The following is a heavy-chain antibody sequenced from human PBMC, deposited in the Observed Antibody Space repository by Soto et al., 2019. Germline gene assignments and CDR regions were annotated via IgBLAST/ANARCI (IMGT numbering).Heavy chain of an antibody. CDR2: IGTAGDT. Sequence: EVQLVESGGGLVQPGGSLRLSCAASGFTFSSYDMHWVRQATGKGLEWVSAIGTAGDTYYPGSVKGRFTISRENAKNSLYLQMNSLRAEDTAVYYCASAFYDSTAADYWGQGTLVTVSS. CDR1: GFTFSSYD. D-gene: IGHD3-22*01. CDR3: ASAFYDSTAADY. V-gene: IGHV3-13*01. J-gene: IGHJ4*02.